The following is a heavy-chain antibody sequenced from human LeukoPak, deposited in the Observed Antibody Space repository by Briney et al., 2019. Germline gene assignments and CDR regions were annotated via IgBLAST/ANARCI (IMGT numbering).Heavy chain of an antibody. Sequence: GGSLRLSCAASGFIFSDYWMHWVRQAPGKGLVWVSRINTDGGFTRYADSVQGRFIISRDTAKNTLFLQMNSLRAEDTAAYYCAREAKVGGALQYWGQGSLVTVSS. D-gene: IGHD1-26*01. CDR1: GFIFSDYW. CDR3: AREAKVGGALQY. CDR2: INTDGGFT. V-gene: IGHV3-74*01. J-gene: IGHJ4*02.